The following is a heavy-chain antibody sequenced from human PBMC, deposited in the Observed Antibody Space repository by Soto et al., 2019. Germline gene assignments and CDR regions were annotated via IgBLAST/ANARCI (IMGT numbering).Heavy chain of an antibody. CDR2: INAGNGNT. J-gene: IGHJ6*02. Sequence: ASVKVSCKASGYTFTSYAMHWVRQAPGQRLEWMGWINAGNGNTTYSQKFQGRVTITRDTSASTAYMELSSLRSEDTAVYYCARGAQDDFWSGYSYGMDVWGQGTTVTVSS. V-gene: IGHV1-3*01. CDR3: ARGAQDDFWSGYSYGMDV. D-gene: IGHD3-3*01. CDR1: GYTFTSYA.